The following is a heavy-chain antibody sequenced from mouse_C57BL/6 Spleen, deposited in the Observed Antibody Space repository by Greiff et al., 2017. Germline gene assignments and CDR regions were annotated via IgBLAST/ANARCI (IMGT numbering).Heavy chain of an antibody. CDR3: AREGGDYYAMDY. V-gene: IGHV5-4*01. CDR2: ISDGGSYT. CDR1: GFTFSSYA. Sequence: EVQVVESGGGLVKPGGSLKLSCAASGFTFSSYAMSWVRQTPEKRLEWVATISDGGSYTNYPDNVKGRFPISRDNAKNNLYLPMSHLKSEDTAMYYCAREGGDYYAMDYWGQGTSVTVSS. J-gene: IGHJ4*01.